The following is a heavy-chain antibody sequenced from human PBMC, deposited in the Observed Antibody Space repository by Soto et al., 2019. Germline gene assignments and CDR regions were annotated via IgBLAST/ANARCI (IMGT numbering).Heavy chain of an antibody. CDR2: IYHSGGT. J-gene: IGHJ5*02. CDR3: ATFSGFFSVSPFDA. V-gene: IGHV4-4*02. CDR1: GDSLSSVNW. Sequence: SETMSLTCAVSGDSLSSVNWWSWVRQSPGKGLEWIGEIYHSGGTNYHPSLTSRITMSVDMSKNEFSLQLTSVTAADAAVYYCATFSGFFSVSPFDAWGQGILVTVSS. D-gene: IGHD3-3*01.